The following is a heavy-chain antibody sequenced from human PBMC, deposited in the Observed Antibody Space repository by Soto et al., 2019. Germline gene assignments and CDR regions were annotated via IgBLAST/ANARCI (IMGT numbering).Heavy chain of an antibody. CDR3: ARDIWAFGSGDYYSGFDY. V-gene: IGHV1-18*01. CDR2: ISAYNGDT. Sequence: GASVKVSWKAAGYTLINYGVNWVRQAPGQGLEWMGWISAYNGDTKYAQKFQGRVTMTTDTSTSTAYMELRSLRSDDTAVYYCARDIWAFGSGDYYSGFDYWGQGTLVTDSS. CDR1: GYTLINYG. J-gene: IGHJ4*02. D-gene: IGHD3-10*01.